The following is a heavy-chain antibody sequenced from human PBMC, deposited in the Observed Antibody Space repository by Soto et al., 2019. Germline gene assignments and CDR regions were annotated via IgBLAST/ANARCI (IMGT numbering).Heavy chain of an antibody. V-gene: IGHV3-30*18. CDR3: AKGNVFSLPEVDY. D-gene: IGHD3-9*01. CDR1: GFTFSSYG. J-gene: IGHJ4*02. Sequence: QVQLVESGGGVVQPGRSLRLSCAASGFTFSSYGMHWVRQAPGKGLEWVAVISYDGSNKYYADSVKGRFTISRDNSKNTLYLQMNSLRAEDTAVYYCAKGNVFSLPEVDYWGQGTLVTVSS. CDR2: ISYDGSNK.